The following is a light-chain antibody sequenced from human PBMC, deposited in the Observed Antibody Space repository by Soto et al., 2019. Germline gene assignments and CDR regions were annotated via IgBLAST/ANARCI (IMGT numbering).Light chain of an antibody. Sequence: EIVMTQSPATLSVFPGERATLSCRASQSIRSTLAWYQQKPGQAPRLLIYGASTRATGIPARFSGSGSGTEFTLTISSLQSEDFAVYYCQQYNNWPRTFGQGTKLEIK. CDR2: GAS. CDR3: QQYNNWPRT. CDR1: QSIRST. J-gene: IGKJ2*01. V-gene: IGKV3-15*01.